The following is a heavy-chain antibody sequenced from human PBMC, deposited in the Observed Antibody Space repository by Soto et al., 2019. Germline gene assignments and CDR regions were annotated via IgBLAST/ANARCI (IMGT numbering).Heavy chain of an antibody. D-gene: IGHD2-15*01. V-gene: IGHV4-59*11. J-gene: IGHJ3*02. CDR1: GGSIGSHF. CDR3: ARLQYTVVTALDI. CDR2: IYHTVNT. Sequence: ESLCGTGGVSGGSIGSHFWSGIRQAPGKGPELVGYIYHTVNTNYNPALKSRVTISMDTSKNQLSLQLSSVTAADTAVYYCARLQYTVVTALDIWGQGTMVTV.